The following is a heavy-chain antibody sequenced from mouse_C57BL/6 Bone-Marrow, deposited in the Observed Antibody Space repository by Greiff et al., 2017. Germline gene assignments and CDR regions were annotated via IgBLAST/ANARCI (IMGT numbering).Heavy chain of an antibody. CDR2: IDPSDSYT. CDR3: ARGIPYYYGSSRYAMDY. V-gene: IGHV1-69*01. CDR1: GYTFTSYW. J-gene: IGHJ4*01. Sequence: QVQLQQPGAELVMPGASVKLSCKASGYTFTSYWMHWVKQRPGQGLEWIGEIDPSDSYTNYNQKFKGKSTLTVDKSSSTAYIQLSSLTSEDSAVYYCARGIPYYYGSSRYAMDYWGQGTSVTVSS. D-gene: IGHD1-1*01.